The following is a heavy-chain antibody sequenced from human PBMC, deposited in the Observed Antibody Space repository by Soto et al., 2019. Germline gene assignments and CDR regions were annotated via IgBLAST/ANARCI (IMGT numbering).Heavy chain of an antibody. Sequence: SETLSLTCAVYGGSFSGYYWSWIRQPPGKGLEWIGEINHSGSINYNPSLKSRVIISVDTSKNQFSLKLSSVPAADTAVYYCARGLFGGPGVSSGNYGMDVWGQGTTVTVSS. V-gene: IGHV4-34*01. CDR2: INHSGSI. D-gene: IGHD1-26*01. CDR3: ARGLFGGPGVSSGNYGMDV. J-gene: IGHJ6*02. CDR1: GGSFSGYY.